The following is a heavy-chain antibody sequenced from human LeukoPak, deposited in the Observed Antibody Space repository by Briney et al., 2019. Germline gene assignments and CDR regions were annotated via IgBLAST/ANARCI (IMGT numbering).Heavy chain of an antibody. V-gene: IGHV3-23*01. CDR2: ISGSGGST. D-gene: IGHD4-23*01. Sequence: VGSLRLSCEVSGFTFSTYAMNWVRQAPGKGLEWVSAISGSGGSTYYADSVKGRFTISRDNSKNTLYLQMSSLRAEDTAVYYCARSYGANSYWGQGTLVTVSS. CDR1: GFTFSTYA. CDR3: ARSYGANSY. J-gene: IGHJ4*02.